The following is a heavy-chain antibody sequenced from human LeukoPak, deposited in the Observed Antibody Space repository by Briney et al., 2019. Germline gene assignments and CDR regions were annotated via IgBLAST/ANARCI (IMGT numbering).Heavy chain of an antibody. D-gene: IGHD3-10*01. Sequence: PGGSLRLSCTASGFTFSSYWMSWARQAPGKGLEWVSGISDSGGSTYYADSVKGRFTISRDNSKNTLYLQVNSLRAEDTAVYYCAKDRRISPYWYFEIWGRGTLVTASS. CDR3: AKDRRISPYWYFEI. J-gene: IGHJ2*01. CDR2: ISDSGGST. V-gene: IGHV3-23*01. CDR1: GFTFSSYW.